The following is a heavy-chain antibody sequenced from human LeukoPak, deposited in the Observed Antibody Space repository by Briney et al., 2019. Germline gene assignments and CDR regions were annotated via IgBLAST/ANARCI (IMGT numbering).Heavy chain of an antibody. CDR3: ARGDVDTATYYYYYMDV. D-gene: IGHD5-18*01. CDR1: GYTFTSYY. J-gene: IGHJ6*03. Sequence: ASVKVSCKASGYTFTSYYMHWVRQAPGQGLEWMGIINPSGGSTSYAQKFQGRVTMTRDTSTSTVYMELSSLRSEDTAVYYCARGDVDTATYYYYYMDVWGKGTTVTVSS. CDR2: INPSGGST. V-gene: IGHV1-46*01.